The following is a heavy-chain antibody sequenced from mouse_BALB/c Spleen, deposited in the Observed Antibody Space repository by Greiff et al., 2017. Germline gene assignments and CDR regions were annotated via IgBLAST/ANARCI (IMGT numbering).Heavy chain of an antibody. CDR2: ISYSGST. CDR3: ARWGGNYAMDY. V-gene: IGHV3-2*02. J-gene: IGHJ4*01. Sequence: EVQRVESGPGLVKPSQSLSLTCTVTGYSITSDYAWNWIRQFPGNKLEWMGYISYSGSTSYNPPLKSRISITRDTSKNQFFLQLNSVTTEDTATYYCARWGGNYAMDYWGQGTSVTVSS. CDR1: GYSITSDYA.